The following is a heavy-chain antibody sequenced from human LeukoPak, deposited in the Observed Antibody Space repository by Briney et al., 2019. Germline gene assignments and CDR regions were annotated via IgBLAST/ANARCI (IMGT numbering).Heavy chain of an antibody. V-gene: IGHV3-30-3*01. CDR1: GFTFSTYV. D-gene: IGHD6-6*01. Sequence: PGGSLRLSCAASGFTFSTYVMHWVRQAPGKGLEWVAVLSYDGINTYYADSVKGRFTISRDNAKNTLYLQMNSLRAEDTAVYYCARGGTISSYYFDYWGQGTLVTVSS. J-gene: IGHJ4*02. CDR2: LSYDGINT. CDR3: ARGGTISSYYFDY.